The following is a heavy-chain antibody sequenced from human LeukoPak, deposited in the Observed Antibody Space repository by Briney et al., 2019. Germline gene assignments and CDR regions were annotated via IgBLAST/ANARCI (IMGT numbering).Heavy chain of an antibody. CDR2: INPNSGGT. J-gene: IGHJ4*02. CDR3: ARGRDGYNLLLDY. D-gene: IGHD5-24*01. Sequence: GASVKVSCKASGYTFTGYYMHWVRQAPGQGLEWMGWINPNSGGTNYAQKFQGRVTMTRDTSISTAYMELSRLRSDDTAVYYCARGRDGYNLLLDYWGQGTLATVSS. V-gene: IGHV1-2*02. CDR1: GYTFTGYY.